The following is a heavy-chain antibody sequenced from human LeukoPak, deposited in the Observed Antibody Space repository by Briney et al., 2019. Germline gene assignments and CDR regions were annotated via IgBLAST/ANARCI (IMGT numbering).Heavy chain of an antibody. V-gene: IGHV3-21*01. J-gene: IGHJ6*02. CDR1: GFTFSSYS. CDR3: ARDQVVRGVTSYYYGMDV. Sequence: GGSLRLSCAASGFTFSSYSMNWVRQAPGKGLEWVSSISSSSSYIYYADSVKGRFTISRDNAKNSLYLQMNSLRAEDTAVYYCARDQVVRGVTSYYYGMDVWGQGTTVTVSS. CDR2: ISSSSSYI. D-gene: IGHD3-10*01.